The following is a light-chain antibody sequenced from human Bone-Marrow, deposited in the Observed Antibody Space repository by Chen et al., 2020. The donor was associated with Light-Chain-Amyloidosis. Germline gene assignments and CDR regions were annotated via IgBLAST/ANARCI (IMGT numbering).Light chain of an antibody. CDR2: EVT. CDR3: SSYTITNTLV. Sequence: QSALTQPASVSGSPGPSIPIPCTGTSRDVGGDNHVSWYQQHPDKAPKLMIYEVTNRPSWVPDRFSGSKSDNTASLTISGLQTEDEADYFCSSYTITNTLVFGSGTRVTVL. J-gene: IGLJ1*01. V-gene: IGLV2-14*01. CDR1: SRDVGGDNH.